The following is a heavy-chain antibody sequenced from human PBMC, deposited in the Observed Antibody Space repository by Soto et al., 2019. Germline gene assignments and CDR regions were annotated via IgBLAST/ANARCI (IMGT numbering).Heavy chain of an antibody. CDR3: ATLGTTGVVWGYYYYYMDV. J-gene: IGHJ6*03. CDR1: GFTFSSYW. CDR2: IKQDGSEK. Sequence: GGSLRLSCAASGFTFSSYWMSWVRQAPGKGLEWVANIKQDGSEKYYVDSVKGRFTISRDNAKNSLYLQMNSLRAEDTAVYYCATLGTTGVVWGYYYYYMDVWGKGTTVTVSS. D-gene: IGHD4-4*01. V-gene: IGHV3-7*01.